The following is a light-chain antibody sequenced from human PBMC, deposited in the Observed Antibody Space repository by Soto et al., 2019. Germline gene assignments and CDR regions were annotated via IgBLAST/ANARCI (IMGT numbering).Light chain of an antibody. V-gene: IGKV3-20*01. CDR1: QTVSSDY. Sequence: EIVLTQSPGTVSLSPGETATLSCRASQTVSSDYLAWYQQKPGQAPRLLIYGTTDRATGVSDRFSGGGSGTAFTLTIIGLEPEDSAVYNCQQYGNSPQTFGGGTKVEIK. J-gene: IGKJ4*01. CDR3: QQYGNSPQT. CDR2: GTT.